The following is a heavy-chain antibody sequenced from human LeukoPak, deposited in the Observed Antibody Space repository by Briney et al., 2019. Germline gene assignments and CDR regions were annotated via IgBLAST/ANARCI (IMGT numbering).Heavy chain of an antibody. D-gene: IGHD5-18*01. CDR3: VGGYGFFGSN. CDR2: INPNSGGT. J-gene: IGHJ4*02. Sequence: ASVKVSCKPFDTTLTGYLFTWFGQPPGKGLEWMGWINPNSGGTNYAQKFQGRVTMTRDTSISTAYMELSRLRSDDTAVYYCVGGYGFFGSNWGQGTLVTVSS. V-gene: IGHV1-2*02. CDR1: DTTLTGYL.